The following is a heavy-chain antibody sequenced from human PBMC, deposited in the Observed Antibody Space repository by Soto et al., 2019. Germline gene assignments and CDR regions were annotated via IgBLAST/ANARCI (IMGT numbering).Heavy chain of an antibody. CDR3: AKDEISKTIRGDAFNF. CDR2: ISYDGSYQ. V-gene: IGHV3-30*18. J-gene: IGHJ3*01. CDR1: GFTFSSDG. Sequence: GGSLRLSCAASGFTFSSDGMHWVRQAPGKGLEWVAVISYDGSYQYYVDSVKGRFTISRDNSKNTLYLRMNSLRAEDTAVYYCAKDEISKTIRGDAFNFWGQGTMVTVSS. D-gene: IGHD1-7*01.